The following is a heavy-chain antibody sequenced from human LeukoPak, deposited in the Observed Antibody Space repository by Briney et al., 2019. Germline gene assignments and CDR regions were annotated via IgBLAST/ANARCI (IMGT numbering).Heavy chain of an antibody. D-gene: IGHD6-19*01. CDR2: ISSSSSYI. J-gene: IGHJ3*02. Sequence: PGGSLRLSCAASGFTFSSYSMNWVRQAPGKGLEWVSSISSSSSYIYYADSVKGRFTISRDNAKNSLYLQMNSLRAEDTAVYYCARDWSREWLVLGNDAFDIWGQGTMVTVSS. CDR1: GFTFSSYS. CDR3: ARDWSREWLVLGNDAFDI. V-gene: IGHV3-21*01.